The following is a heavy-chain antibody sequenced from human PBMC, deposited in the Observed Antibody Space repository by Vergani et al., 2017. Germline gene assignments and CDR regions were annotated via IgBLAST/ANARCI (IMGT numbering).Heavy chain of an antibody. J-gene: IGHJ6*03. V-gene: IGHV3-9*01. CDR2: ISWNSGSI. Sequence: EVQLVESGGGLVQPGRSLRLSCAASGFTFDDYAMHWVRQAPGKGLEWVSGISWNSGSIGYADSVKGRFTIYRDNAKHSLYLQMNSLRAEDTALYYCARSLQSNYNYYYMDVWGKGTTVTVSS. CDR1: GFTFDDYA. D-gene: IGHD4-11*01. CDR3: ARSLQSNYNYYYMDV.